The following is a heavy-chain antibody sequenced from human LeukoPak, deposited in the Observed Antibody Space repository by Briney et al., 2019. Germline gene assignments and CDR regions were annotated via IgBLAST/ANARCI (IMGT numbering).Heavy chain of an antibody. CDR3: ARDFGPRLYAFDV. J-gene: IGHJ3*01. CDR2: ISVSSRNVI. D-gene: IGHD3-16*01. V-gene: IGHV3-48*04. Sequence: VQPGGPLRLSCAASGFTFSSYSMNWVRQAPGKGLEWLSYISVSSRNVIDYADSVKGRFTISRDDAKNSLYLQMNSLRAEDTAVYFCARDFGPRLYAFDVWGQGTMITVSS. CDR1: GFTFSSYS.